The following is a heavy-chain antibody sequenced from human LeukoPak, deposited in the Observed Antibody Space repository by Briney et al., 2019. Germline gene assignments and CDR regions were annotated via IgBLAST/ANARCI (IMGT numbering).Heavy chain of an antibody. CDR3: AKGVEFLGGYYLDY. D-gene: IGHD3-22*01. CDR1: GFTFSSYA. CDR2: ISGSGGST. J-gene: IGHJ4*02. V-gene: IGHV3-23*01. Sequence: GGSLRLSCAASGFTFSSYAMNWVRQAPGKGLEWVSAISGSGGSTYYADSVKGRFSISRDNSKNTLYLQMNSLRAEDTAVYYCAKGVEFLGGYYLDYWGQGTLVTVSS.